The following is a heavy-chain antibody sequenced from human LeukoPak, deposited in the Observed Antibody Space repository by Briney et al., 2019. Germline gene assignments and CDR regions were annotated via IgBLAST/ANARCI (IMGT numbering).Heavy chain of an antibody. D-gene: IGHD2-8*01. CDR2: IYYSGST. CDR1: VGSISSGDYY. V-gene: IGHV4-30-4*08. Sequence: PSETLSLTCTVSVGSISSGDYYWSWIRQPPGKGLEWIGYIYYSGSTYYNPSLKSRVTISVDTSKNQFSLKLSSVTAADTAVYYCARAPYSDSWYYFDYWGQGTLVTVSS. J-gene: IGHJ4*02. CDR3: ARAPYSDSWYYFDY.